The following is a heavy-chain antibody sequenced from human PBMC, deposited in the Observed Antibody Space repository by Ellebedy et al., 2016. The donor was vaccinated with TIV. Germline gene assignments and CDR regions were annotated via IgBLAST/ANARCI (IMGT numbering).Heavy chain of an antibody. J-gene: IGHJ4*02. Sequence: ASVKVSCKASGYTFTSSVLNWVRQAPGQGLEWMGWINTNTGNPTYAQGFTGRFVFSLDTSVSPAYLQISSLQAEDTAVYYCATLKSTAASTGLDYWGQGTLVTVSS. V-gene: IGHV7-4-1*02. CDR3: ATLKSTAASTGLDY. CDR1: GYTFTSSV. CDR2: INTNTGNP. D-gene: IGHD6-6*01.